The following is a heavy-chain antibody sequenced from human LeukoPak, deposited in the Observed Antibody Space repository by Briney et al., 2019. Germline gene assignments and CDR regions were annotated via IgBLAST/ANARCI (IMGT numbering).Heavy chain of an antibody. V-gene: IGHV4-59*08. CDR2: IYYSGST. CDR3: ARHVAWFDP. J-gene: IGHJ5*02. Sequence: SETLSLTCTVSGGSISSYYWSWIRQPPGKGLEWIGYIYYSGSTNYNPSLKSRVTISVDTSKNQFSLKLSSVAAADTAVYYCARHVAWFDPWGQGTLVTVSS. CDR1: GGSISSYY.